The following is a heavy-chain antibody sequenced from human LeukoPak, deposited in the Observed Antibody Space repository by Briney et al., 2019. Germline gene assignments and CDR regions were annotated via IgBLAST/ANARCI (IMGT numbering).Heavy chain of an antibody. Sequence: GGSLRLSCAASGFPFSSYWMHWVRQIPGKGLLWVSRINSDGSATIYADSVRGRFTISRDNAKNTLYLQMSGLRVEDTAVYHCASDSPYYGMDVWGQGTTVTVSS. V-gene: IGHV3-74*01. CDR1: GFPFSSYW. J-gene: IGHJ6*02. CDR2: INSDGSAT. CDR3: ASDSPYYGMDV.